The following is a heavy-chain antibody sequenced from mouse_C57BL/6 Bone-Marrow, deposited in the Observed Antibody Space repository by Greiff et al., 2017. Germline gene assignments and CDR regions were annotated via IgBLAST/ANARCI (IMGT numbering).Heavy chain of an antibody. D-gene: IGHD4-1*01. Sequence: VQLQQSGAELARPGASVKLSCKASGYTFTSYGISWVKQRTGQGLEWIGAIYPRSGNTYYNEKFKGKATLTADKSSSTAYMELRSLTAEDSAVYFCAPANWDPFDYWGQGTTLTVSS. CDR2: IYPRSGNT. V-gene: IGHV1-81*01. J-gene: IGHJ2*01. CDR3: APANWDPFDY. CDR1: GYTFTSYG.